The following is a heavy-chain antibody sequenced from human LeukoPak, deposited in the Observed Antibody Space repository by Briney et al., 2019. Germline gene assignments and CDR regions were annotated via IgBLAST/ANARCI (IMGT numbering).Heavy chain of an antibody. Sequence: ASVKVSCKASGGTFISYAISWVRQAPGQGLEWMGGIIPIFGTANYAQKFQGRVTITADESTSTAYMELSSLRSEDTAVYYCARDQGLRSYFDYWGQGTLVTVSS. V-gene: IGHV1-69*13. J-gene: IGHJ4*02. CDR3: ARDQGLRSYFDY. D-gene: IGHD6-25*01. CDR1: GGTFISYA. CDR2: IIPIFGTA.